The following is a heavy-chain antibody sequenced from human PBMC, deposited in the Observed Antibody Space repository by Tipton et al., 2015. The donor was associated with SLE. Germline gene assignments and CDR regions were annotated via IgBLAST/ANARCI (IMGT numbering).Heavy chain of an antibody. V-gene: IGHV4-59*12. J-gene: IGHJ2*01. CDR2: IYYSGST. D-gene: IGHD6-25*01. Sequence: GLVKPSETLSLICTVSGGSISSYYWSWIRQPPGKGLEWIGYIYYSGSTNYNPSLKSRVTILVDTSKNQFSLKPSSVTAADTAVYYCARIPGQRRDWYFDLWGRGTLVTVSS. CDR3: ARIPGQRRDWYFDL. CDR1: GGSISSYY.